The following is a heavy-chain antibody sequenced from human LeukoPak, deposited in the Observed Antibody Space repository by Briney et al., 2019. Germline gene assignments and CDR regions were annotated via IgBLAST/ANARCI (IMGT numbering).Heavy chain of an antibody. Sequence: ASVKVSCKAFGYTFTSYDFNWVRQATGQRPEWMGWMSPNSGDTGYAQKFQDRVTMTRNTSISTAYMELSSLRSDDTAVYYCARGPPNWGYDYWGPGTLVTVSS. CDR1: GYTFTSYD. CDR3: ARGPPNWGYDY. D-gene: IGHD7-27*01. V-gene: IGHV1-8*01. J-gene: IGHJ4*02. CDR2: MSPNSGDT.